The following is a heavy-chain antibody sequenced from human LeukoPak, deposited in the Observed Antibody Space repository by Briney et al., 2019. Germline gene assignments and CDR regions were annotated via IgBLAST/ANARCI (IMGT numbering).Heavy chain of an antibody. CDR1: GFRFSDYY. D-gene: IGHD2-2*01. CDR2: LSSGGSLI. V-gene: IGHV3-11*04. Sequence: GGSLRLSCAASGFRFSDYYMSWIRQAPGKGLEWISYLSSGGSLIHYADSVKGRFAISRDNAKNSLYLQIDSLRAEDTAVYYCARGARSSTSENYFDHWGQGTLVSVSS. CDR3: ARGARSSTSENYFDH. J-gene: IGHJ4*02.